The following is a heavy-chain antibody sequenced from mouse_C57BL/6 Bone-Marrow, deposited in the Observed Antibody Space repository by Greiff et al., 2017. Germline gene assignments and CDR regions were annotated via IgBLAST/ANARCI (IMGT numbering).Heavy chain of an antibody. V-gene: IGHV1-81*01. CDR1: GYTFTSYG. CDR3: APYYGSSHFAY. J-gene: IGHJ3*01. D-gene: IGHD1-1*01. CDR2: IYPRSGNT. Sequence: QVQLKQSGAELARPGASVKLSCKASGYTFTSYGISWVKQRTGQGLEWIGEIYPRSGNTYYNEKFKGKATLTADKSSSTAYMELRSLTSEDSAVYFCAPYYGSSHFAYWGQGTLVTVSA.